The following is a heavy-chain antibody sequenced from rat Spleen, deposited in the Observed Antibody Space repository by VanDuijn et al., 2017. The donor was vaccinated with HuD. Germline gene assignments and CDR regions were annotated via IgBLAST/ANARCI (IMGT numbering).Heavy chain of an antibody. CDR2: IYYDSSKI. CDR3: AADYYDGSYYVMDV. D-gene: IGHD1-12*02. Sequence: EVKLVESGGGLVQPGNSLTLPCVASGFTFSNFGMHWIRQAPKKGLEWIAMIYYDSSKIYYVDTVKGRFTISRDNSENTLYLEMNSLRSEDTAMYYCAADYYDGSYYVMDVWGQGASVTVSS. CDR1: GFTFSNFG. J-gene: IGHJ4*01. V-gene: IGHV5-54*01.